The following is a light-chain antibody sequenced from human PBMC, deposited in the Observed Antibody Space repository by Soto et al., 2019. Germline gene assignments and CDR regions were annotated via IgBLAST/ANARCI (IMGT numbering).Light chain of an antibody. Sequence: QSVLTQPASVSGSPGQSITISCTGTSSDVGAYNDVSWYQQHPGKAPKLMIYDVHIRPSGVSNRFSGSKSGNTASLTISGLQAEDDADYYCCEWTTSTTMKFGGGTKLTVL. CDR2: DVH. J-gene: IGLJ2*01. V-gene: IGLV2-14*01. CDR3: CEWTTSTTMK. CDR1: SSDVGAYND.